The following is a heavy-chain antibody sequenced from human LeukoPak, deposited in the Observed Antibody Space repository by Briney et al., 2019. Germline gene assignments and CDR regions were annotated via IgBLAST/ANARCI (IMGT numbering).Heavy chain of an antibody. CDR3: ARGPLWFGELSLDY. CDR1: GGSISSSNW. Sequence: SETLSLTCAVSGGSISSSNWWSWVRQPPGKGLEWIGEIYHSGSTNYNPSLKSRVTISVGKSKNQFSLKLSSVTAADTAVYYCARGPLWFGELSLDYWGQGTLVTVSS. J-gene: IGHJ4*02. V-gene: IGHV4-4*02. CDR2: IYHSGST. D-gene: IGHD3-10*01.